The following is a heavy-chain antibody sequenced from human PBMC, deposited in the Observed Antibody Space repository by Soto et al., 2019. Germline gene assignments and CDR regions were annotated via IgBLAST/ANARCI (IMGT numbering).Heavy chain of an antibody. CDR1: GGSTSSSNW. Sequence: SETLSLTCAGSGGSTSSSNWWRWVRQPPGKGLEWIGEIYHSGSTNYNPSLKSRVTISVDKSKNQFSLKLSSVTAADTAVYYCARVSSSWGLVSYVDYWGQGTLVTVSS. J-gene: IGHJ4*02. D-gene: IGHD6-13*01. CDR2: IYHSGST. V-gene: IGHV4-4*02. CDR3: ARVSSSWGLVSYVDY.